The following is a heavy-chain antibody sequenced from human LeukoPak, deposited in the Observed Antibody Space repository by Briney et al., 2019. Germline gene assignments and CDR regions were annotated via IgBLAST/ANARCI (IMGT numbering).Heavy chain of an antibody. D-gene: IGHD2-2*01. Sequence: ASVKVSCKASGYTFTSYGISWVRQAPGQGLEWMGWISAYNGNTNYAQKLQGRVTMTTDTSTSTAYMELRSLRSDDTAVCYCARLTRYCSSTSCRNWFDPWGQGTLVTVSS. CDR1: GYTFTSYG. CDR2: ISAYNGNT. V-gene: IGHV1-18*01. J-gene: IGHJ5*02. CDR3: ARLTRYCSSTSCRNWFDP.